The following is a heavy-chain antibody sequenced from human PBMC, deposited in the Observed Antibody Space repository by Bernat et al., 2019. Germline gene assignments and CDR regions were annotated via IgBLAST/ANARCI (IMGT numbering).Heavy chain of an antibody. D-gene: IGHD5-24*01. J-gene: IGHJ1*01. CDR2: IKSNSVGGTT. CDR3: TTDHKDGYILV. CDR1: GFTFSNAW. Sequence: EGHLVESGGALVKPGGSLRLSCAASGFTFSNAWMTWVRQAPGKVLEWVGRIKSNSVGGTTDYAAPVKGRFTISRDDSKNTVFLQMNSLKTEDTAVYYCTTDHKDGYILVWGQGTLVTVSS. V-gene: IGHV3-15*02.